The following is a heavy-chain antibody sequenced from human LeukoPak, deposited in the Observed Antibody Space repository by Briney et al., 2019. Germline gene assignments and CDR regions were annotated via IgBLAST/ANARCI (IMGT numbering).Heavy chain of an antibody. V-gene: IGHV3-74*03. CDR2: INREGTST. D-gene: IGHD4-11*01. J-gene: IGHJ4*02. Sequence: AGGSLRLSCAASGFSFNSHWMHWVRQAPGQGLMWVSRINREGTSTKYADSVKGRFTISRDNSKNTLYLQMNSLRAEDTAVYYCAKGRRLEGTGTTYEFDYWGQGTLVTVSS. CDR3: AKGRRLEGTGTTYEFDY. CDR1: GFSFNSHW.